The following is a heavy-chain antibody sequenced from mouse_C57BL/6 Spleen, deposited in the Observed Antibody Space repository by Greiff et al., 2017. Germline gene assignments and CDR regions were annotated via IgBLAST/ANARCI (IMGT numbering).Heavy chain of an antibody. D-gene: IGHD3-2*02. CDR1: GFTFSSYT. V-gene: IGHV5-9*01. CDR3: ARISSGYVAY. CDR2: ISGGGGNT. Sequence: EVKLMESGGGLVKPGGSLKLSCAASGFTFSSYTMSWVRQTPEKRLEWVATISGGGGNTYYPDSVKGRFTISRDNAKNTLYLQMNSLRSEDTALYYCARISSGYVAYWGQGTLVTVSA. J-gene: IGHJ3*01.